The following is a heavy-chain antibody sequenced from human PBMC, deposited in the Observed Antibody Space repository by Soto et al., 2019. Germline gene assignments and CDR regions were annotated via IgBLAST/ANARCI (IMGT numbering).Heavy chain of an antibody. Sequence: GGSLRLSCAASGFTFSNAWMSWVRQAPGKGLEWVGRIKSKTDGGTTDYAAPVKGRFTISRDDSKNTLYLQMNSLKTEDTAVYYCTTDPNVLLCFGELLANYYYYGMDVWGQGTTVTVSS. V-gene: IGHV3-15*01. J-gene: IGHJ6*02. CDR2: IKSKTDGGTT. D-gene: IGHD3-10*01. CDR3: TTDPNVLLCFGELLANYYYYGMDV. CDR1: GFTFSNAW.